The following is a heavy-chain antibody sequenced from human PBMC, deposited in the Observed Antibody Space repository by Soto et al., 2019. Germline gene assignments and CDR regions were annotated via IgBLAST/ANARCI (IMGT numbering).Heavy chain of an antibody. D-gene: IGHD2-15*01. CDR3: ARRGSIVVVVDPRAARFDY. Sequence: SETLSLTCAVYGGSFSGYYWSWIRQPPGKGLEWIGEINHSGSTNYNPSLKSRVTISVDTSKNQFSLKLSSVTAADTTVYYCARRGSIVVVVDPRAARFDYWGQGTLVTVSS. CDR1: GGSFSGYY. J-gene: IGHJ4*02. CDR2: INHSGST. V-gene: IGHV4-34*01.